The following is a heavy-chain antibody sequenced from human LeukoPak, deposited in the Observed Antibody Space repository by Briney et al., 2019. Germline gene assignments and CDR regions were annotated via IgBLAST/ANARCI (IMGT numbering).Heavy chain of an antibody. D-gene: IGHD1-1*01. V-gene: IGHV4-30-2*04. J-gene: IGHJ3*02. Sequence: SRVTISVDTSKNQFSLKLSSVTAADTAVYYCAKSQLKGGAFDIWGQGTMVTVSS. CDR3: AKSQLKGGAFDI.